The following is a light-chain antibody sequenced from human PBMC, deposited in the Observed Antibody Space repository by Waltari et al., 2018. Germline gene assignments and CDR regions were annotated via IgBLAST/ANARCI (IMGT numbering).Light chain of an antibody. CDR1: TSDIGSYG. CDR2: ANN. J-gene: IGLJ2*01. Sequence: SVLTQATPASGTPWQRVTISCSGSTSDIGSYGVNWSQQLPGTAPKLLIYANNQRPSGVPDRFSGSKSGTSASLTIRGLHSDDEAAYYCATWDDSLNGPVFGGGTKLTVL. CDR3: ATWDDSLNGPV. V-gene: IGLV1-44*01.